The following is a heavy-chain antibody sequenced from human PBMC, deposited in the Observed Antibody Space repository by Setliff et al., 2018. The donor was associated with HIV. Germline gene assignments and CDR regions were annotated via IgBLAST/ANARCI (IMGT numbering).Heavy chain of an antibody. V-gene: IGHV4-39*01. Sequence: SETLSLTCTVSGGSFTSRSYYWGWIRQPPGKGLEWIGSIFYSGITYYNPSLKSRVTISVDTSKNQFSLNLTSVTAADTAVYYCARGWELLPYWALNVWGKGTTVTVSS. J-gene: IGHJ6*04. D-gene: IGHD2-15*01. CDR1: GGSFTSRSYY. CDR3: ARGWELLPYWALNV. CDR2: IFYSGIT.